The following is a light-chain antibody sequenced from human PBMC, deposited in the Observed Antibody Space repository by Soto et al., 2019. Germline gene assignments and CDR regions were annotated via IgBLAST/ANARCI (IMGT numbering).Light chain of an antibody. J-gene: IGKJ4*01. CDR1: QGIKND. Sequence: DIQMTQSPSSLSASIGDRVTITCGASQGIKNDLGWYQQKPGKAPKRLIYAASILQSGAPSRFRGSESGAEFTLTINNLHPEDFETYFCQQSYSNPLTFGGGTKVDIK. CDR3: QQSYSNPLT. CDR2: AAS. V-gene: IGKV1-17*02.